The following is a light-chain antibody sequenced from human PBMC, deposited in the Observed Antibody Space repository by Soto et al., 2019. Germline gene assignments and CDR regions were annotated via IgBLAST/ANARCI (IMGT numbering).Light chain of an antibody. Sequence: DLQMTPSPSSLSASVGDTVTITCRASQSISVHLNWYQQKPGKVPKLLIYAASNLHSGVPSRFSGSGSETDFAITISSLQPEDFATYYCQQSYITPYTFGQGTRLEIK. CDR2: AAS. CDR3: QQSYITPYT. J-gene: IGKJ2*01. V-gene: IGKV1-39*01. CDR1: QSISVH.